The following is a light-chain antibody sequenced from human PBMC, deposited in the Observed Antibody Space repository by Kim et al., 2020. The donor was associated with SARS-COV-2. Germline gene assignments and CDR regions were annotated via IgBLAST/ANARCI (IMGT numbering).Light chain of an antibody. V-gene: IGKV3-11*01. CDR3: QQRRNWPQRIT. Sequence: EIVLTQSPATLSLSPGERATLSCRASQSVSSYLAWYQQKPGQAPRLLIYDASNRATGIPARFSGSGSGTDFTLTISNLEPEDFAVYYCQQRRNWPQRITFGQVTRLEIK. J-gene: IGKJ5*01. CDR2: DAS. CDR1: QSVSSY.